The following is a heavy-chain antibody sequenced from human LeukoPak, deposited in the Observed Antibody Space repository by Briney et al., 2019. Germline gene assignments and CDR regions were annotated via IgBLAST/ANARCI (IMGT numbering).Heavy chain of an antibody. D-gene: IGHD6-13*01. CDR3: AKSFFTSSWFWDY. J-gene: IGHJ4*02. CDR1: GFTFATYA. CDR2: LSGGGDST. V-gene: IGHV3-23*01. Sequence: GGSLRLSCAASGFTFATYAMSWVRQAPGKGLEWVSALSGGGDSTYYADSVKGRFTISRDNSKNTLYLQMNSLRAEDTAVYYCAKSFFTSSWFWDYWGQGTLVTVSS.